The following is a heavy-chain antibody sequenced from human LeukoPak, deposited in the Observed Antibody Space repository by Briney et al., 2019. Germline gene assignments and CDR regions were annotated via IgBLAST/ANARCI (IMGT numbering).Heavy chain of an antibody. CDR1: GGSISSSSYY. CDR3: ARLKLLGSGSYLVARRSNWFDP. J-gene: IGHJ5*02. D-gene: IGHD3-10*01. CDR2: IYYSGST. Sequence: PSETLSLTCTVSGGSISSSSYYWGWIRQPPGKGLEWIGSIYYSGSTYYNPSLKSRVTISVDTSKNQFSLKLSSVTAADTAVYYCARLKLLGSGSYLVARRSNWFDPWGQGTLVTVSS. V-gene: IGHV4-39*01.